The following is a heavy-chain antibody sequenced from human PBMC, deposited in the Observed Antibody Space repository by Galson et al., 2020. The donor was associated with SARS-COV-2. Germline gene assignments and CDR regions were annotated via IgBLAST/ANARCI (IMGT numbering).Heavy chain of an antibody. CDR1: GFTFSSYA. V-gene: IGHV3-23*01. CDR3: AKSYYDSSGYYPIFDY. CDR2: ISGSGGST. J-gene: IGHJ4*02. D-gene: IGHD3-22*01. Sequence: GESLKISCAASGFTFSSYAMSWVHQAPGKGLEWVSAISGSGGSTYYADSVKGRFTISRDNSKNTLYLQMNSLRAEDTAVYYCAKSYYDSSGYYPIFDYWGQGTLVTVSS.